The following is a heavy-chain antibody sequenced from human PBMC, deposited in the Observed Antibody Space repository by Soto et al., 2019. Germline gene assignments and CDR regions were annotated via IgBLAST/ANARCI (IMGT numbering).Heavy chain of an antibody. CDR2: IIPIFGKA. D-gene: IGHD1-7*01. CDR3: ARDLYINWYYPLDS. J-gene: IGHJ4*02. V-gene: IGHV1-69*13. CDR1: GGTFRNYA. Sequence: ASVKVSCKASGGTFRNYAFSWVRQAPGQGLEWMGGIIPIFGKANYEQRFQGRLTITADESTSTAYMELNSLRSEDTAVYFCARDLYINWYYPLDSWGQGTLVTVSS.